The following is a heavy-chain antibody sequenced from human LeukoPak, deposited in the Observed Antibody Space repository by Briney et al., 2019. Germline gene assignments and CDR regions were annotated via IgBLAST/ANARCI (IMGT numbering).Heavy chain of an antibody. CDR2: ISSSSSYI. CDR3: ARDSGTTGEVKFDP. V-gene: IGHV3-21*01. CDR1: GFTFSSYG. Sequence: GGSLRLSCAASGFTFSSYGMHWVRQAPGKGLEWVSSISSSSSYIYYADSVKGRFTISRDNAKNSLYLQMNSLRAEDTAVYYCARDSGTTGEVKFDPWGQGTLVTVSS. J-gene: IGHJ5*02. D-gene: IGHD3-10*01.